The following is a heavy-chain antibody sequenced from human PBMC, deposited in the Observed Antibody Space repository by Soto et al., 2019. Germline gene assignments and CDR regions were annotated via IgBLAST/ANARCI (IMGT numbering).Heavy chain of an antibody. CDR3: ARGRSTGWTTFDY. CDR1: GFSLSTNGMR. CDR2: IDWDDDK. Sequence: SGPTLVNPTQTLTLTCTFSGFSLSTNGMRVNWIRQPPGKALEWLARIDWDDDKFYSTSLKTRLTISKDTSKNQVVLTMTNMDPVDTATYYCARGRSTGWTTFDYWGQGTLVTV. V-gene: IGHV2-70*04. D-gene: IGHD6-19*01. J-gene: IGHJ4*02.